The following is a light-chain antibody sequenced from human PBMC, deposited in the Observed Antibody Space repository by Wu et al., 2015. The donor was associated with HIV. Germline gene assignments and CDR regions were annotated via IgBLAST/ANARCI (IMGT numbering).Light chain of an antibody. V-gene: IGKV1-27*01. CDR2: SAS. J-gene: IGKJ2*01. Sequence: DIQMTQSPSSLSASLGDRVTITCRATYDIKNFLAWYQHKPGQAPRLLIFSASTVVPGVPSRFSGGGSGTHFTLVIDNLQSEDVATYYCQNHDAVPRTFGQGT. CDR1: YDIKNF. CDR3: QNHDAVPRT.